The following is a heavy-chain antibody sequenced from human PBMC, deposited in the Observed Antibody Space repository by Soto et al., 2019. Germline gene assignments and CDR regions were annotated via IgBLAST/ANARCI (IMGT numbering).Heavy chain of an antibody. V-gene: IGHV1-69*13. J-gene: IGHJ4*02. D-gene: IGHD6-13*01. CDR2: IIPKLGSA. CDR1: GGGNLRDYR. CDR3: ARDQGGGILPDY. Sequence: SVKVSCKASGGGNLRDYRTTWVRRAPGQGLEWMGGIIPKLGSANYAQNLQGRVTITADESTNTVYMELRSLRSDDTAVYYWARDQGGGILPDYWGQGTLVTVSS.